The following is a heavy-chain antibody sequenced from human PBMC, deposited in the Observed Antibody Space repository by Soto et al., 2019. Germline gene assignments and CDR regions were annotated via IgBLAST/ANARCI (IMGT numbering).Heavy chain of an antibody. Sequence: ASVKVSCKASGYIFTIYGISWVRQAPGQGLEWMGWISGYNGNTNYAQKFQGRVTMTTDTSTNTAYMELRSLRADDTAVYYCARGPLGYYYMDVWGKGTTVTVSS. J-gene: IGHJ6*03. CDR3: ARGPLGYYYMDV. CDR2: ISGYNGNT. V-gene: IGHV1-18*01. D-gene: IGHD3-16*01. CDR1: GYIFTIYG.